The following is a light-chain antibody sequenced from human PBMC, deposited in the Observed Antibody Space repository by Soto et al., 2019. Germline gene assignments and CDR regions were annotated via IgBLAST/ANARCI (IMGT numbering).Light chain of an antibody. CDR2: DTS. CDR1: QDINNW. Sequence: DVQITQSPSTLSASVGGRVTITFRASQDINNWLAWYQQRPGKAPKLLMFDTSILERGVPSRFSGSGSGTEFTLTISGLQPGDSATYYCQQYNSYSPTFGQGTKVDIK. J-gene: IGKJ1*01. CDR3: QQYNSYSPT. V-gene: IGKV1-5*01.